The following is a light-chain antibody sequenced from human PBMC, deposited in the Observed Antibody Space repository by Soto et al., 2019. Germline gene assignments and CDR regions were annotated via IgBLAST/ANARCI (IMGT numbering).Light chain of an antibody. J-gene: IGLJ1*01. Sequence: QSVLAQPASVSGSPGQSITISCTGTSDDVGAYNSVSWYQQLPHKAPRVILYKGTQRPSGVSSRFSGSTSGNAASLTISGLQADDEADYFCCSSAPESTYVFGTGTKLTVL. CDR3: CSSAPESTYV. V-gene: IGLV2-23*01. CDR1: SDDVGAYNS. CDR2: KGT.